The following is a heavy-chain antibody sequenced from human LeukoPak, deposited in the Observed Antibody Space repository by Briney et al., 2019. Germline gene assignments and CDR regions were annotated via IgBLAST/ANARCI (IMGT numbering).Heavy chain of an antibody. V-gene: IGHV3-30-3*01. Sequence: PGRSLRLSCAASGFTFSSYAMHWVRQAPGKGLEWVAVISYDGSNKYYADSVKGRFTISRDNSKNTLYLQMNSLRAEDTAVYYCARGRYSSSWYDWNWYGMDVWGQGTTVTVSS. J-gene: IGHJ6*02. CDR3: ARGRYSSSWYDWNWYGMDV. D-gene: IGHD6-13*01. CDR2: ISYDGSNK. CDR1: GFTFSSYA.